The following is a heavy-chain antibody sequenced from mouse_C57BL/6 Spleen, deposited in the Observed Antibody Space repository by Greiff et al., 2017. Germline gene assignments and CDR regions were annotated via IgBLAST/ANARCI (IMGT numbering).Heavy chain of an antibody. D-gene: IGHD4-1*02. CDR2: IRNKANGYTT. J-gene: IGHJ2*01. V-gene: IGHV7-3*01. CDR3: ASSNWAGYFDY. CDR1: GFTFTDYY. Sequence: EVQLVESGGGLVQPGGSLSLSCAASGFTFTDYYMSWVRQPPGKALEWLGFIRNKANGYTTEYSASVKGRFTISRDNSQSILYLQMNALRAEDSATYYCASSNWAGYFDYWGQGTTLTVSS.